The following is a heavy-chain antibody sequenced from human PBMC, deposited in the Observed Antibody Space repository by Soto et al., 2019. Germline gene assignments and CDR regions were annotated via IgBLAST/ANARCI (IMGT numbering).Heavy chain of an antibody. CDR3: AREGIADSGAFDI. V-gene: IGHV3-72*01. J-gene: IGHJ3*02. CDR2: SRNKVHSYTT. D-gene: IGHD2-21*02. CDR1: GFTFSDPY. Sequence: EVQLVESGGGLVQPGGSLRLSCVASGFTFSDPYMDWVRQAPGKGLEWVGRSRNKVHSYTTEYAASVKGRFTISRDDSKKSLYLQMNSLKTEETAVYFCAREGIADSGAFDIWGQGTLVAVSS.